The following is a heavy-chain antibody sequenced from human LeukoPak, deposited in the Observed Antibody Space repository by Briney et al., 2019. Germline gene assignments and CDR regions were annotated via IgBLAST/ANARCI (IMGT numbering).Heavy chain of an antibody. Sequence: GGSLRLSCAASGFTFSNAWMSWVRQAPGKGLEWVGRIKSKTDGGTTDYAAPVKGRFTISRDNAKNSLFLQINSLRAEDTAVYYCANAGTYSSGPWGQGTLVTVSS. D-gene: IGHD3-22*01. CDR3: ANAGTYSSGP. CDR2: IKSKTDGGTT. CDR1: GFTFSNAW. V-gene: IGHV3-15*01. J-gene: IGHJ5*02.